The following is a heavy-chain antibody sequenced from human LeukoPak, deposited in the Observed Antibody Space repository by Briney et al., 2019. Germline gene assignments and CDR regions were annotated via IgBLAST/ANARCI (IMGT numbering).Heavy chain of an antibody. CDR1: GGSISSYY. Sequence: SGTLSLTCTVSGGSISSYYWSWIRQPPGKGLEWIGYIYYSGSTNYNPSLKSRVTISVDTSKSQFSLKLSSVTAADTAVYFCASGLKTGHGCPNYWGQGTMVTVSS. CDR2: IYYSGST. CDR3: ASGLKTGHGCPNY. J-gene: IGHJ4*02. V-gene: IGHV4-59*08. D-gene: IGHD1-14*01.